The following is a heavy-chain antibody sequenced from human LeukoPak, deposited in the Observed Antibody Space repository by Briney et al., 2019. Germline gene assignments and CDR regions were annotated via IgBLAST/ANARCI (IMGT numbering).Heavy chain of an antibody. CDR2: ISWDGGST. CDR1: GFTFSSYW. J-gene: IGHJ6*03. D-gene: IGHD3-3*01. V-gene: IGHV3-43*01. CDR3: AKDLDRRYYDPSLGGGYMDV. Sequence: GGSLRLSCAASGFTFSSYWMHWVRQAPGKGLEWVSLISWDGGSTYYADSVKGRFTISRDNSKNSLYLQMNSLRTEDTALYYCAKDLDRRYYDPSLGGGYMDVWGKGTTVTVSS.